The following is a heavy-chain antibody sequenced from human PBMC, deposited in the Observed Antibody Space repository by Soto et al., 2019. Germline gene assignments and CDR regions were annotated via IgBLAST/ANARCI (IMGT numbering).Heavy chain of an antibody. CDR1: GYTFTSYG. Sequence: GASVKVSCKASGYTFTSYGISWVRQAPGQGLEWMGWISAYNGNTNYAQKLQGRVTMTTDTSTSTAYMELRSLRSDDTAVYYCAMAQLLPRRSYFQHWGQGTLVTVSS. V-gene: IGHV1-18*01. D-gene: IGHD3-10*01. CDR3: AMAQLLPRRSYFQH. J-gene: IGHJ1*01. CDR2: ISAYNGNT.